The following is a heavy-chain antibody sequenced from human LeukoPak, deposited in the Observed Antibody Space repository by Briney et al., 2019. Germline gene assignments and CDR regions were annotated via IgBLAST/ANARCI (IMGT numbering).Heavy chain of an antibody. CDR1: GFTFSSDA. D-gene: IGHD1-26*01. CDR3: ATDRSTPWACDY. Sequence: GRSLRLSCAASGFTFSSDAIHCVRQAPGKGLEWVSFISYDGNIKRYADSVKGRFTISRDNSQNPLYLQMHSLRAEDTAVYHCATDRSTPWACDYWGQGTPVTVSS. V-gene: IGHV3-30*03. J-gene: IGHJ4*02. CDR2: ISYDGNIK.